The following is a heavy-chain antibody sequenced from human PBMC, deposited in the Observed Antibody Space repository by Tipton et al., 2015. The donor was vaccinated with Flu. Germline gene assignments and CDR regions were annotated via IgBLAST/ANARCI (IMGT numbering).Heavy chain of an antibody. CDR2: IYPSDSDT. CDR3: ARQRNGYNDFDY. V-gene: IGHV5-51*01. Sequence: QLVQSGAEMKKPGESLKISCKGSGYSFINYWIGWVRQKPGKGLEWMGLIYPSDSDTRYSPSIQGQVTISADKSIGTAYLQWSSLKASDPAIYYCARQRNGYNDFDYWGQGTLVTVSS. D-gene: IGHD5-24*01. J-gene: IGHJ4*02. CDR1: GYSFINYW.